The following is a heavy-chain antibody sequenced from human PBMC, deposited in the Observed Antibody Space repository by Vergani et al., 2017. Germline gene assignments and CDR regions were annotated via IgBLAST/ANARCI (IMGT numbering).Heavy chain of an antibody. Sequence: QVQLVQSRAEVKKPGASVKVSCKASGYTFTNYGINWVRQAPGQGLEWMGWISAYNGNTNYAQKLQGRVTMTTDTSTSTAYMELRSLRSDDTAVYYCARDRSIVDCSSTSRYAYFDSWGQGTLVTVSS. CDR3: ARDRSIVDCSSTSRYAYFDS. D-gene: IGHD2-2*01. J-gene: IGHJ4*02. V-gene: IGHV1-18*01. CDR2: ISAYNGNT. CDR1: GYTFTNYG.